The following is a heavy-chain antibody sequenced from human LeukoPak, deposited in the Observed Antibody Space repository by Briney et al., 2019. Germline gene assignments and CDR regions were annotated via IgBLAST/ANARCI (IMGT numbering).Heavy chain of an antibody. V-gene: IGHV4-34*01. CDR2: INHSGST. J-gene: IGHJ4*02. Sequence: NSSETLSLTCAVYGGSFSGHYWSWIRQTPGKGLEWIGEINHSGSTNYNPSLKSRVTISVDTSKKQFSLRLTSVTAADTTIYYCARVTVGALDYWGQGTLVTVSS. CDR3: ARVTVGALDY. CDR1: GGSFSGHY. D-gene: IGHD1-26*01.